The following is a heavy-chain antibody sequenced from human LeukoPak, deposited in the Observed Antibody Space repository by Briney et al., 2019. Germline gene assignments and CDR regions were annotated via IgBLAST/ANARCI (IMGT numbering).Heavy chain of an antibody. CDR2: INRNSGGT. CDR3: ARSYYYGSGSIYYYYMDV. V-gene: IGHV1-2*02. CDR1: GYIFTGYY. D-gene: IGHD3-10*01. J-gene: IGHJ6*03. Sequence: ASVKVSCKASGYIFTGYYMHWVRQAPGQGLEWMGWINRNSGGTNYAQKFRGRVTMTRDTSISTAYMELSRLRSDDTAVYYCARSYYYGSGSIYYYYMDVWGKGTTVTVSS.